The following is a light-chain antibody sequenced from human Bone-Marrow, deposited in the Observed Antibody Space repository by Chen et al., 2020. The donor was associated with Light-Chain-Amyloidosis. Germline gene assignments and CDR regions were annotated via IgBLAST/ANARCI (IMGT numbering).Light chain of an antibody. CDR2: EVT. CDR3: SSYTNTNTLV. J-gene: IGLJ1*01. CDR1: SSDVGGDNH. V-gene: IGLV2-14*01. Sequence: QSALTQPASVYGSPGQSITISCTGTSSDVGGDNHVSWYQQHPDKAPKLMIYEVTNRPPWVPDRFSGAQSDNTASLTISGRQTEDEADYFCSSYTNTNTLVFASGTRVTVL.